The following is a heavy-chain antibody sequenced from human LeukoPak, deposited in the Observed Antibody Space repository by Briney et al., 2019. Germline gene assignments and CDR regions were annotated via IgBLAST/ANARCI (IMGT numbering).Heavy chain of an antibody. CDR3: VKDLSYESSGSVFDY. CDR1: GFTFEDYT. CDR2: ISRDGTP. V-gene: IGHV3-43*01. J-gene: IGHJ4*02. D-gene: IGHD3-22*01. Sequence: GRSLRLSCAASGFTFEDYTIDCVRQAPGNTLELVSLISRDGTPYYTDSMKGRFTISRDNSKNSLYLQMDTLRSEDTAYYYCVKDLSYESSGSVFDYWGQGTLVTVSS.